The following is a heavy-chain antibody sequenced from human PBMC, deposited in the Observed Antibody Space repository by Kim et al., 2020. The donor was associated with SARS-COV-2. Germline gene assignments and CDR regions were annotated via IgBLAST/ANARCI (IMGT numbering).Heavy chain of an antibody. V-gene: IGHV3-9*01. D-gene: IGHD3-10*01. J-gene: IGHJ6*02. Sequence: VRGRFTISRDNAKNSLYLQMNSLRAEDTALYYCAKDISVTMIRGVGGMDVWGQGTTVTVSS. CDR3: AKDISVTMIRGVGGMDV.